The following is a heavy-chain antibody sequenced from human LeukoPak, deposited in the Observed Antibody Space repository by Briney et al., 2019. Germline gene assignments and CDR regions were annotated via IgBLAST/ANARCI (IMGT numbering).Heavy chain of an antibody. D-gene: IGHD4-23*01. CDR1: GFTFSSYW. J-gene: IGHJ4*02. V-gene: IGHV3-7*04. CDR3: ARARSYYGPNSRGFDY. CDR2: IKQDGSEK. Sequence: GGSLRLSCAASGFTFSSYWMSWVRQAPGKGLEWVANIKQDGSEKYYVDSVKGRFTISRDNAKNSLYLQMNSLRAEDTAVYYCARARSYYGPNSRGFDYWGQGTLVTVSS.